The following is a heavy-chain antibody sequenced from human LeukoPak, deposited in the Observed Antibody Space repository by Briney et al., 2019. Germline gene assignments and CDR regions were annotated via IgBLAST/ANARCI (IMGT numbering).Heavy chain of an antibody. J-gene: IGHJ4*02. Sequence: SETLSLTCAVYGGSFSGYYWSWIRQPPGKGLEWTGEINHSGSTNYNPSLKSRVTISVDTSKNQFSLKLSSVTAADTAVYYCASGEAAAPYYFDYWGQGTLVTVSS. D-gene: IGHD6-13*01. CDR3: ASGEAAAPYYFDY. CDR1: GGSFSGYY. V-gene: IGHV4-34*01. CDR2: INHSGST.